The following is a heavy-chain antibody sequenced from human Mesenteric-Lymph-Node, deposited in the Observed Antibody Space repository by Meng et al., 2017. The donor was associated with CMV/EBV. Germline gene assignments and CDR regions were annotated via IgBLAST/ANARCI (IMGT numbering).Heavy chain of an antibody. Sequence: GYTFTSYAMNWGGQAPGQGREWMGWINTNTGNPTYDQGFTGRFVFSLDTAVTTAYLQISSLKAEDTAVYYCARDGGGYYYGSGSYDYWGQGTLVTVSS. CDR3: ARDGGGYYYGSGSYDY. V-gene: IGHV7-4-1*02. CDR1: GYTFTSYA. J-gene: IGHJ4*02. D-gene: IGHD3-10*01. CDR2: INTNTGNP.